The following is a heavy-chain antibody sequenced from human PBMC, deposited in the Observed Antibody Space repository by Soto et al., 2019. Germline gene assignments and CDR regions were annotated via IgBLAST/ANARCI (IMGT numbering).Heavy chain of an antibody. D-gene: IGHD2-2*01. CDR3: ARGTCSSTSCYWFRYYYGMDV. V-gene: IGHV1-2*04. Sequence: ASVKVSCKASGYTFTGYYMHWVLQGPGQGLEWMGWINPNSGCTNYAQKFQGWVTMTRDTSISTAYMELSRLRSDDTAVYYCARGTCSSTSCYWFRYYYGMDVWGQGTTVTVSS. J-gene: IGHJ6*02. CDR1: GYTFTGYY. CDR2: INPNSGCT.